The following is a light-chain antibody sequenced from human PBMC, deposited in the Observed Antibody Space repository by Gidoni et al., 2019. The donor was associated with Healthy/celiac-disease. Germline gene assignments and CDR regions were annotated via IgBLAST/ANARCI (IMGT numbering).Light chain of an antibody. CDR1: QSVSSSY. CDR3: QQYGSNPYT. V-gene: IGKV3-20*01. Sequence: EIVLTQSPGTLSLSPGERATLSCRASQSVSSSYLAWYQQKPGQAPRLLIYGASSRATGIPDRFSGSGSGTDFTLTISRLEPEDFAVYYCQQYGSNPYTFGQGTELEIK. CDR2: GAS. J-gene: IGKJ2*01.